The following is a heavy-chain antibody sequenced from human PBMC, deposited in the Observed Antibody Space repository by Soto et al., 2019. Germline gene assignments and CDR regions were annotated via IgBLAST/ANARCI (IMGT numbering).Heavy chain of an antibody. D-gene: IGHD4-17*01. Sequence: GGSLRLSCAASGFTFSSYAMSWVRQAPGKGLEWVSAISGSGGSTYYADSVKGRFTISRDNSKNTLYLQMNSLRAEDTSVYYCAAPQQAHDYGDYPVPGVWGKGTTVTVSS. V-gene: IGHV3-23*01. CDR3: AAPQQAHDYGDYPVPGV. CDR2: ISGSGGST. CDR1: GFTFSSYA. J-gene: IGHJ6*04.